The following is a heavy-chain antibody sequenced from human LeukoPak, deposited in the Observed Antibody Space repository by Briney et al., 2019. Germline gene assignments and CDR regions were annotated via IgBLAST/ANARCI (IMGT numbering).Heavy chain of an antibody. J-gene: IGHJ6*03. Sequence: ASVKVSCKASGYTFTSYAMNWVRQAPGQGLEWMGWINTNTGNPTYAQGFTGRFVFSLDTSVSTAYLQISSLKAEDTAVYYCAREWDDFWSGYYMSPGNYYHYMDVWGKGTTVTVSS. CDR3: AREWDDFWSGYYMSPGNYYHYMDV. CDR2: INTNTGNP. D-gene: IGHD3-3*01. V-gene: IGHV7-4-1*02. CDR1: GYTFTSYA.